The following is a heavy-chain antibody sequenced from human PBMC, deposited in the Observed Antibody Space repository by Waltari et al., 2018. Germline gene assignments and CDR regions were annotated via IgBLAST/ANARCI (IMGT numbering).Heavy chain of an antibody. J-gene: IGHJ4*02. CDR1: GGSFSGYY. CDR3: ARDLHRGNNSPVDY. Sequence: QVQLQQWGAGLLKPSETLSLTCAVYGGSFSGYYWSWIRQPPGKGLELIGEMNHSGSTNYNPSLRSRVTISVDTSKNQFSVKLSSVTAADTAVYYCARDLHRGNNSPVDYWGQGTLVTVSS. V-gene: IGHV4-34*01. CDR2: MNHSGST. D-gene: IGHD1-1*01.